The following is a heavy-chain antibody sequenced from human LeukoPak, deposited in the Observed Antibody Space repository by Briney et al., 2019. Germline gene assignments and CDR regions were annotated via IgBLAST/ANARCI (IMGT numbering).Heavy chain of an antibody. CDR3: AKEEGVCSSTSCYALVSSLFDY. CDR2: ISGSGGST. Sequence: GGSLRLSCAASGFTFSSYAMRWVRQAPGKGLEWVSAISGSGGSTYYADSVKGRFTISRDNSKNTLYLQMNSLRAEDTAVYYCAKEEGVCSSTSCYALVSSLFDYWGQGTLVTVSS. V-gene: IGHV3-23*01. D-gene: IGHD2-2*01. CDR1: GFTFSSYA. J-gene: IGHJ4*02.